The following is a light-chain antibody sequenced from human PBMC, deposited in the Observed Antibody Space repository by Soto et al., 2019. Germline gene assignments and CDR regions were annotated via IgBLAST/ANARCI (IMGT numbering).Light chain of an antibody. J-gene: IGLJ2*01. CDR1: SSDVGGYNY. V-gene: IGLV2-14*01. CDR3: SSFTTSSTVV. Sequence: QSVLTQPASVSGSPGQSITITCTGTSSDVGGYNYVSWYQQHPGKAPKLMIYEVSNRPSGVSNRFSGSKSGNTASLTISGLQPEDEAEYYCSSFTTSSTVVFGGGTKLTVL. CDR2: EVS.